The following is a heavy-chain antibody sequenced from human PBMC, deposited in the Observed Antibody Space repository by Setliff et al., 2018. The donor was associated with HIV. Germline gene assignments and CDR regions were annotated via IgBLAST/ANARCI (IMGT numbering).Heavy chain of an antibody. V-gene: IGHV1-24*01. CDR2: FDPEDGER. J-gene: IGHJ6*03. D-gene: IGHD4-17*01. Sequence: ASVKVSCKVSGYTLSELSVHWVRQAPGKGLEWMGGFDPEDGERIYAQKFQGRVTMTEDTSTDTAFMELSGLTSEDTAVYYCATRGELLGRRASTVTVYYYYLDVWGNGTTVTVSS. CDR3: ATRGELLGRRASTVTVYYYYLDV. CDR1: GYTLSELS.